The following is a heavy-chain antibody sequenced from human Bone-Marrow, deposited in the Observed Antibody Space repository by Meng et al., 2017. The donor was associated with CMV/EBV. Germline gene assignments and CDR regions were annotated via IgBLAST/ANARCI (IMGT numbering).Heavy chain of an antibody. CDR2: IYYSGST. CDR1: GGSISSGDYY. CDR3: ARSGGYDFWSGYPQRWDGMDV. V-gene: IGHV4-30-4*08. J-gene: IGHJ6*02. Sequence: SCTVSGGSISSGDYYWSWIRQPPGKGLEWIGYIYYSGSTYYNPSLKSRVTISVDTSKNQFSLKLSSVTAADTAVYYCARSGGYDFWSGYPQRWDGMDVWGQGTTVTVSS. D-gene: IGHD3-3*01.